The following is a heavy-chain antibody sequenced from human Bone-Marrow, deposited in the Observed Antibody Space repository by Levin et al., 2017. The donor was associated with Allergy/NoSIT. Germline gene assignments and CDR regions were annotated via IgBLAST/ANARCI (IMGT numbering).Heavy chain of an antibody. CDR1: GGSISSGGYS. CDR3: ARGAGYGFGDYFDH. D-gene: IGHD3-3*01. V-gene: IGHV4-30-2*01. Sequence: KPSETLSLTCAVSGGSISSGGYSWSWIRQPPGKGLEWIGNIYLSGSTNDNPSLNSRVTISVDRSNNQFSLKLSSVTAADTAEYDCARGAGYGFGDYFDHWGQGTLVTVSS. J-gene: IGHJ4*02. CDR2: IYLSGST.